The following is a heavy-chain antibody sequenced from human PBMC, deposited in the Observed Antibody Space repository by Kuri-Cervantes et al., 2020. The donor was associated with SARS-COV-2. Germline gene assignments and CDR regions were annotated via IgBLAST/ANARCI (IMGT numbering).Heavy chain of an antibody. CDR2: INPNSGGT. V-gene: IGHV1-2*04. J-gene: IGHJ4*02. D-gene: IGHD3-22*01. CDR1: GYTFTGCY. Sequence: ASVKVSCKASGYTFTGCYMHWVRQAPGQGLEWMGWINPNSGGTNYAQKFQGWVTMTRDTSISTVYMELSRLRSEDTAVYYCARGPGLSDSRGYYYFYWGQGTLVTVSS. CDR3: ARGPGLSDSRGYYYFY.